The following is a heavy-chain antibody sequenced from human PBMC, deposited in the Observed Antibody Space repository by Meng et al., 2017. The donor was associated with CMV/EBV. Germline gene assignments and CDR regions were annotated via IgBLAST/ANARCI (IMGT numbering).Heavy chain of an antibody. D-gene: IGHD6-13*01. V-gene: IGHV1-8*03. CDR2: MNPNSGNT. CDR3: ARGSRVGIAAAGTATRLYYFDY. J-gene: IGHJ4*02. Sequence: GESLKISCAASGFTFSSYAMHWVRQATGQGLEWMGWMNPNSGNTGYAQKFQGRVTITRNTSISTAYMELSSLRAEDTAVYYCARGSRVGIAAAGTATRLYYFDYWGQGTLVTVSS. CDR1: GFTFSSYA.